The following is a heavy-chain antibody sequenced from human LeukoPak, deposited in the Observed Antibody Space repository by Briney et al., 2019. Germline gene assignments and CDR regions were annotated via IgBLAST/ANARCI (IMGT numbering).Heavy chain of an antibody. Sequence: ASVKVSCKASGYTFSIYDINWVRQATGQGLEWMGWMNPNSGNTGYAQKFQVRLNMTRNTYISTAYMELSSLRSEDTAVYYCARRVGSGWPVQHWGQGTLVTVSS. J-gene: IGHJ1*01. V-gene: IGHV1-8*01. CDR2: MNPNSGNT. D-gene: IGHD6-19*01. CDR1: GYTFSIYD. CDR3: ARRVGSGWPVQH.